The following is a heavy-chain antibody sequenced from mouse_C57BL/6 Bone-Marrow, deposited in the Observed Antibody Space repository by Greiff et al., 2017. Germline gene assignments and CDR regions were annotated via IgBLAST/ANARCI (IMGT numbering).Heavy chain of an antibody. CDR1: GYTFTSYG. D-gene: IGHD1-1*01. Sequence: VKLQESGAELARPGASVKLSCKASGYTFTSYGISWVKQRTGQGLEWIGEIYPRSGSTYYNEKFKGKATLTADKSSSTAYMELRSLTSEDSAVYFCARSYYYGSSVWCAYWGQGTMVTVSA. J-gene: IGHJ3*01. CDR3: ARSYYYGSSVWCAY. CDR2: IYPRSGST. V-gene: IGHV1-81*01.